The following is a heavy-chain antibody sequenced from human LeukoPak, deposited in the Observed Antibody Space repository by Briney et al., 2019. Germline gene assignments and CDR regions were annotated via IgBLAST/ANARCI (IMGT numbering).Heavy chain of an antibody. CDR2: IYYSGST. J-gene: IGHJ3*02. D-gene: IGHD3-22*01. V-gene: IGHV4-31*03. CDR3: ARDGYYYDSSGSGNAFDI. CDR1: GGSISSGGYY. Sequence: SETLSLTCTVSGGSISSGGYYWSWIRQHPGKGLEWIGYIYYSGSTYYNPSLKSRVTISVDTSKNQFSLKLSSVTAADTAVYYCARDGYYYDSSGSGNAFDIWGQGTMVTVSS.